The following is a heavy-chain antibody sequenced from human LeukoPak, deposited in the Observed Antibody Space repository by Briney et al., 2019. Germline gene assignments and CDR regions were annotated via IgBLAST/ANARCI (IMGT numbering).Heavy chain of an antibody. V-gene: IGHV4-39*07. CDR3: ARGGILTRTHYFDY. CDR2: IYHSGST. CDR1: GGSISSSSYY. Sequence: SETLSLTCTVSGGSISSSSYYWGWIRQPPGKGLEWIGSIYHSGSTYYNPSLKSRVTIAVETSKNQFSLKLSSVTAADTAVYYCARGGILTRTHYFDYWGQGTLVTVSS. J-gene: IGHJ4*02.